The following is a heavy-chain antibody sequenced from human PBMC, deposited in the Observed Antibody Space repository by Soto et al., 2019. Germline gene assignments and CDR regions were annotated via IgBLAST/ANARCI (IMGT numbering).Heavy chain of an antibody. D-gene: IGHD6-13*01. V-gene: IGHV4-61*01. CDR3: ARDAQQLAYDY. Sequence: SETLSLTCTGSGGSVSSVSYYWIWIRQPPGKGLEWIGYIYYSGSTNYNPSLKSRVTISVDTSKNQFSLKLSSVTAADTAVYYCARDAQQLAYDYWGQGTLVTVSS. J-gene: IGHJ4*02. CDR2: IYYSGST. CDR1: GGSVSSVSYY.